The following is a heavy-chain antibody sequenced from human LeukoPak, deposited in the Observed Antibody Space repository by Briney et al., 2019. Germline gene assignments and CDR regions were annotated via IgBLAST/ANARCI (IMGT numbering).Heavy chain of an antibody. J-gene: IGHJ4*02. D-gene: IGHD3-10*01. V-gene: IGHV3-7*01. CDR3: ARDRYGSGSYLFDY. CDR2: IKQDGSEK. CDR1: GFTFSNYW. Sequence: GGSLRLSCAASGFTFSNYWMSWVRQAPGKGLEWVANIKQDGSEKYYVDSVKGRFTISRDNAKNSLYLQMNSLRAEDTAVYYCARDRYGSGSYLFDYWGQGTLVTVSS.